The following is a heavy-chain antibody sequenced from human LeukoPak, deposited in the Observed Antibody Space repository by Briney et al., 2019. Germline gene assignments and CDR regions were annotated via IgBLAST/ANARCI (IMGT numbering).Heavy chain of an antibody. J-gene: IGHJ4*02. CDR2: INPSGGRT. D-gene: IGHD2-21*02. V-gene: IGHV1-46*01. Sequence: ASVKVSCKASGYTFTSYYMHWVRQAPGQGLEWMGSINPSGGRTRYAQKFQGRVTMTRDTSTSTVYMELSSLRSEDTAVYYCAGDERFCGGDCYSPHFDYWGQGTLVSVSS. CDR3: AGDERFCGGDCYSPHFDY. CDR1: GYTFTSYY.